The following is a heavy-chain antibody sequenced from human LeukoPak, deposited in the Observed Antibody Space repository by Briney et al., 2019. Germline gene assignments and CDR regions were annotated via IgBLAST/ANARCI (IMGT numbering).Heavy chain of an antibody. CDR3: ARDQGLTAPPPYGLDV. CDR2: IIPVLNIT. CDR1: GGTFSTSA. J-gene: IGHJ6*02. D-gene: IGHD5-18*01. V-gene: IGHV1-69*04. Sequence: GASVQVSCKTSGGTFSTSAITWVRQAPGQGLEWMGRIIPVLNITTYAQRFQGRVTITADTSTSTVYMELSSLRSEETAVYYCARDQGLTAPPPYGLDVWAKGPRSSSP.